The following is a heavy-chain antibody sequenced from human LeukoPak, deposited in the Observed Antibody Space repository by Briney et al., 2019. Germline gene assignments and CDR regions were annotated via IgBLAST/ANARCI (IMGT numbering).Heavy chain of an antibody. Sequence: PSETLSLTCTVSGGSISSGGHSWSWIRQPPGKGLEWIGYIYHSGSGSTYYNPSLKSRVTISIDKSKNQFSLKLNSVTAADTAVYYCARINDFWSGPTFDYWGQGTLVTVSS. D-gene: IGHD3-3*01. CDR2: IYHSGSGST. J-gene: IGHJ4*02. CDR3: ARINDFWSGPTFDY. V-gene: IGHV4-30-2*01. CDR1: GGSISSGGHS.